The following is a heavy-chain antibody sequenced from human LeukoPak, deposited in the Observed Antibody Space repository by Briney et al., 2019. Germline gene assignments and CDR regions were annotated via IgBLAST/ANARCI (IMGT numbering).Heavy chain of an antibody. V-gene: IGHV1-69*04. CDR3: ARATLVRGIISLLDP. CDR1: GGTFSSYA. Sequence: SVKVSCKASGGTFSSYAVSWVRQAPGQGLEWMGRIIPLFRITNHAQRFQGRVTITADKSTGTAYMELNGLRSEDTAVYYCARATLVRGIISLLDPWGRGTLVTVSS. J-gene: IGHJ5*02. CDR2: IIPLFRIT. D-gene: IGHD3-10*01.